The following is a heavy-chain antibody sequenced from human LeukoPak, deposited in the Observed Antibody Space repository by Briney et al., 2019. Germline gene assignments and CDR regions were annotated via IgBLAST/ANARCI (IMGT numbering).Heavy chain of an antibody. J-gene: IGHJ4*02. CDR3: ARVDGAMTTAPYFDY. CDR2: IKQDGSEK. D-gene: IGHD4-17*01. CDR1: GFTFSNYW. Sequence: GGSLRLSCAASGFTFSNYWMSGVRQAPGKGLEWVANIKQDGSEKYYVDSVKGRFTISRDNAKNSLYLQLNSLRAEDTAVYYCARVDGAMTTAPYFDYWGQGTPVTVSS. V-gene: IGHV3-7*01.